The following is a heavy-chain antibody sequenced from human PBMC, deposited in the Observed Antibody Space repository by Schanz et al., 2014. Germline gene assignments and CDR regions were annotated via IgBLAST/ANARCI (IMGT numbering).Heavy chain of an antibody. J-gene: IGHJ3*02. CDR1: GYTFTSYG. CDR2: INGYNGHT. Sequence: QVQLEQSGAEVKKPGASVKVSCKASGYTFTSYGITWVRQAPGQGLEWMGWINGYNGHTLYAQKFQGRVTMTTDTSTSTSYMELTSLRFDDTAVYYCARGGGPEDVFDIWGQGTILTVSS. CDR3: ARGGGPEDVFDI. V-gene: IGHV1-18*01. D-gene: IGHD5-12*01.